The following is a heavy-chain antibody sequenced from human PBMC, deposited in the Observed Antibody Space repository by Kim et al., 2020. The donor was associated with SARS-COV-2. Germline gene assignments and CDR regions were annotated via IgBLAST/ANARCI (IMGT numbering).Heavy chain of an antibody. D-gene: IGHD6-25*01. CDR3: VRGGYNSAPV. J-gene: IGHJ1*01. Sequence: ASVKVSCKASGYTFTSYNMHWVRQAPGQGLEWMGIMKASGGSTNYAQKFQGRVTMTRDTSTSTVFLELISLRVADTGVYYCVRGGYNSAPVWGQGTLVTASS. V-gene: IGHV1-46*01. CDR2: MKASGGST. CDR1: GYTFTSYN.